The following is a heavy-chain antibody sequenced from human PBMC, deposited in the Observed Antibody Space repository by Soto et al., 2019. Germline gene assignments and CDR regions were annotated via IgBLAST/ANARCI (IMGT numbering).Heavy chain of an antibody. V-gene: IGHV3-23*01. CDR3: ARGNYDYFGGNYRYVGGAFDV. CDR2: ISESGGRT. CDR1: GFIFSSND. J-gene: IGHJ3*01. D-gene: IGHD3-16*02. Sequence: EVQLLESGGGLVQPGGSLRLSCAASGFIFSSNDMNWVRQAPGKGLEWVSFISESGGRTYYSDSVRGRFTISRDTSRNTLHLKMNSLRAEDTAVYYCARGNYDYFGGNYRYVGGAFDVWGPGTVVTVSS.